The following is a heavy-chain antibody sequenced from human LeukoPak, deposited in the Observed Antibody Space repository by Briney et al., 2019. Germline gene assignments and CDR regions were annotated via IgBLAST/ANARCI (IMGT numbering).Heavy chain of an antibody. J-gene: IGHJ4*02. Sequence: GGSLRLSCAASGFTFSSYGMSWVRQTPGKGLEWVSVIRGSGVYTLYADSVKGRLTISRDNSKNTLYLQMNSLRAEDTAIYFCATKTSGTYGYFEYWGQGTLVTVFS. V-gene: IGHV3-23*01. CDR3: ATKTSGTYGYFEY. CDR2: IRGSGVYT. D-gene: IGHD1-26*01. CDR1: GFTFSSYG.